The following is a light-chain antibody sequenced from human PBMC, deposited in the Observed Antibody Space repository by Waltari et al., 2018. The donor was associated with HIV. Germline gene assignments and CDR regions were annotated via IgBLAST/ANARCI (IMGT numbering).Light chain of an antibody. CDR1: NIGTKT. V-gene: IGLV3-21*04. Sequence: SYVLTQPPSVSVAPGKTAKITCVVKNIGTKTVHSYQQKPDQAPVLVIYYNADRPSGIPERFSGSNSGNTATLTINRVEAGDEADYYCHVWDTISDHVVFGGGSKLTVL. J-gene: IGLJ2*01. CDR3: HVWDTISDHVV. CDR2: YNA.